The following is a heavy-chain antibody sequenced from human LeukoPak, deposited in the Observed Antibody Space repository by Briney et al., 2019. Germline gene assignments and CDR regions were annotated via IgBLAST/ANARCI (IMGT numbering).Heavy chain of an antibody. CDR2: IYTSGST. J-gene: IGHJ4*02. CDR1: GGSISSGSYY. CDR3: ARARGAAALDY. D-gene: IGHD6-13*01. V-gene: IGHV4-61*02. Sequence: PSQTLSLTCTVSGGSISSGSYYWSWIRQPAGKGLEWIGRIYTSGSTNYNPSLTSRVTISVDMSKNQFSLKLSSVTAADTAVYYCARARGAAALDYWGQGTLVTVSS.